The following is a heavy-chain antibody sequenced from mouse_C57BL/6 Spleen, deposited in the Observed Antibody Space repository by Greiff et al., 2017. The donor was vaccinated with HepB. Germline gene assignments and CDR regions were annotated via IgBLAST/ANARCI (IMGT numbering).Heavy chain of an antibody. Sequence: QVQLQQSGAELVKPGASVKISCKASGYAFSSYWMNWVKQRPGKGLEWIGQIYPGDGDTNYNGKFKGKATLTADKSSSTAYMQLSSLTSEDSAVYFCARKLGRDYAMDYWGQGTSVTVSS. J-gene: IGHJ4*01. V-gene: IGHV1-80*01. CDR2: IYPGDGDT. CDR1: GYAFSSYW. CDR3: ARKLGRDYAMDY. D-gene: IGHD1-1*01.